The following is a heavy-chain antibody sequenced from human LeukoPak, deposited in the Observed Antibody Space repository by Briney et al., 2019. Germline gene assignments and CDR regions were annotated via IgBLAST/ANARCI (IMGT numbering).Heavy chain of an antibody. V-gene: IGHV3-30-3*01. Sequence: PGGSLRLSCAASGFTFSSYAMHWVRQAPGKGLEWVAVISYDGSNKYYADSVKGRFTISRDNAKNSLYLQMNSLRAEDTAVYYCARDQGPPGVRGPRDYYYYYGMDVWGQGTTVTVSS. CDR2: ISYDGSNK. CDR1: GFTFSSYA. D-gene: IGHD3-10*01. CDR3: ARDQGPPGVRGPRDYYYYYGMDV. J-gene: IGHJ6*02.